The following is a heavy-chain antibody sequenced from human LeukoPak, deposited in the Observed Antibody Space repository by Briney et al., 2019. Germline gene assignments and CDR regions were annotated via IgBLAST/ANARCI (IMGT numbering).Heavy chain of an antibody. J-gene: IGHJ6*04. CDR1: GFTLRNFA. CDR3: AELGITMIGGV. V-gene: IGHV3-48*03. D-gene: IGHD3-10*02. Sequence: GGSLRLSCAASGFTLRNFALTWVRQAPGKGLEWVSYISSSGSTIYYADSVKGRFTISRDNAKNSLYLQMNSLRAEDTAVYYCAELGITMIGGVWGKGTTVTISS. CDR2: ISSSGSTI.